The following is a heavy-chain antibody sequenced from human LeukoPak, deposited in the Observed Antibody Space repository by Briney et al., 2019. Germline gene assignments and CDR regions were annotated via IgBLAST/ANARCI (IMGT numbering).Heavy chain of an antibody. Sequence: PGGSLRLSCAASGFTFSSYGMHWVRQAPGKGLEWVAVIWYDGSNKYYADSVKGRFTISRDNSKNTLYLQMNSLRAEDTAVYYCARGVVAAAGTLDYWGQGTLVTVSS. D-gene: IGHD6-13*01. V-gene: IGHV3-33*01. CDR3: ARGVVAAAGTLDY. CDR1: GFTFSSYG. J-gene: IGHJ4*02. CDR2: IWYDGSNK.